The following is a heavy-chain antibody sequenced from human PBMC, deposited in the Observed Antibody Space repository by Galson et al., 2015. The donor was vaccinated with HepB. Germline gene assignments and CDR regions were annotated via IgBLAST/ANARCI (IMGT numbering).Heavy chain of an antibody. Sequence: SLRLSCAASGFTFGDYAMSWFRQAPGKGLGWVGFIRSKAYGGTTEYAASVKGRFTISRDDSKSIAYLQMNSLKTEDTAVYYCTRDLGYVGVVVPAAPDYWGQGTLVTVSS. J-gene: IGHJ4*02. CDR3: TRDLGYVGVVVPAAPDY. CDR2: IRSKAYGGTT. V-gene: IGHV3-49*03. D-gene: IGHD2-2*01. CDR1: GFTFGDYA.